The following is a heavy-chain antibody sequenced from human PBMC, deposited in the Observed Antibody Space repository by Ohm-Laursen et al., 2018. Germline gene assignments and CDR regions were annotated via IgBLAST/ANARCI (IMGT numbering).Heavy chain of an antibody. D-gene: IGHD5-24*01. V-gene: IGHV4-4*07. CDR2: IYSSGST. CDR3: ARVRGWYFDY. CDR1: GGSLSSYY. Sequence: GTLSLTCAVSGGSLSSYYWSWIRQPAGKGLEWIGRIYSSGSTNYNPSLKSRVTMSVDTSKNQFSLKLSSVTAADTAVYYCARVRGWYFDYWGQGTLVTVSS. J-gene: IGHJ4*02.